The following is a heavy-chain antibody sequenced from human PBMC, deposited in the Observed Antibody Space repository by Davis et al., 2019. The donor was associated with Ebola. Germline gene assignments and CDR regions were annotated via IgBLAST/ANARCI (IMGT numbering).Heavy chain of an antibody. CDR1: GFSLSNARMG. D-gene: IGHD5-18*01. Sequence: SGPTLVKPTETLTLTCTVSGFSLSNARMGVSWIRQPPGKALEWLAHIFSNDEKSYSTSLKSRLTISKDTSKSQVVLTMTNMDPVDTATYYCARSVYTAMVYYYYGMDVWGKGTTVTVSS. CDR3: ARSVYTAMVYYYYGMDV. V-gene: IGHV2-26*01. CDR2: IFSNDEK. J-gene: IGHJ6*04.